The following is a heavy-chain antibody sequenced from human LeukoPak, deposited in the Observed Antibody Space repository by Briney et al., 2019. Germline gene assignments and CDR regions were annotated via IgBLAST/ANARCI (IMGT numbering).Heavy chain of an antibody. CDR2: ISWNSGSI. Sequence: GRSLRLSCAASGFTFDDYAKHWVRQAPGKGLEWVSGISWNSGSIGYADSVKGRFTISRDNAKNSLYLQMNSLRAEDTALYYCAKSYGAEYFQHWGQGTLVTVSS. CDR3: AKSYGAEYFQH. CDR1: GFTFDDYA. J-gene: IGHJ1*01. V-gene: IGHV3-9*01. D-gene: IGHD4-17*01.